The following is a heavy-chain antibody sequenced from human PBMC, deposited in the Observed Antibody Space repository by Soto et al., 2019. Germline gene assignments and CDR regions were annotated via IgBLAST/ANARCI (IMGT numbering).Heavy chain of an antibody. Sequence: QVQLQESGPGLVKPSETLSLTCTVSGGSISSYYWSWIRQPPGKGLEWIGYIYYSGSTNYNPSLTSRVTISVDTSKNQFSLKLSSVTAADTAVYYCARHQGRSAATIPDYWGRGTLVTVSS. CDR1: GGSISSYY. CDR3: ARHQGRSAATIPDY. D-gene: IGHD5-12*01. V-gene: IGHV4-59*08. J-gene: IGHJ4*02. CDR2: IYYSGST.